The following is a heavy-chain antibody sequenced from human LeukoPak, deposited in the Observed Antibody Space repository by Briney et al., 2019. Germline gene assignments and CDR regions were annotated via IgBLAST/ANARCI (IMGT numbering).Heavy chain of an antibody. CDR1: GFTFSSYA. J-gene: IGHJ6*02. CDR3: ARDSGYSYGYFYYYYGMDV. CDR2: ISYDGSNK. V-gene: IGHV3-30-3*01. D-gene: IGHD5-18*01. Sequence: GGSLRLSCAASGFTFSSYAMHWVRQAPGKGPEWVAVISYDGSNKYYADSVKGRFTISRDNSKNTLYLQMNSLRAEATAVYYCARDSGYSYGYFYYYYGMDVWGQGTTVTVSS.